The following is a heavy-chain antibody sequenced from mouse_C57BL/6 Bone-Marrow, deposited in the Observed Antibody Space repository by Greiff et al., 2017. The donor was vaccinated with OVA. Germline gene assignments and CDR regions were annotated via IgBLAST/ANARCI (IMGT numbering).Heavy chain of an antibody. CDR2: IDPSDSYT. CDR3: ARKGYYAYDGAGDYAMDY. J-gene: IGHJ4*01. V-gene: IGHV1-69*01. D-gene: IGHD2-2*01. CDR1: GYTFTSYW. Sequence: QVQLQQPGAELVMPGASVKLSCKASGYTFTSYWMHWVKQRPGQGLEWIGEIDPSDSYTNYNQKFKGKSTLTVDKSSSTAYLQLSSLTSEDSAVYYCARKGYYAYDGAGDYAMDYWGQGTSVTVSS.